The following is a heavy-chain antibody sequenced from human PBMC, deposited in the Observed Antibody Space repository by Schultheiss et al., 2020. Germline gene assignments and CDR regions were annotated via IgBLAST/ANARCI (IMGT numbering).Heavy chain of an antibody. CDR3: AKRMDSIATSGVDY. J-gene: IGHJ4*02. V-gene: IGHV3-23*01. Sequence: GASLKISCGASGCTFSSYAMSWVRQAPGKGLEWVSGISGSGHNTYYADSVKGRFTVSRDNSKSTLYLQKNSLRAEDTALYYCAKRMDSIATSGVDYWGQGTLVTVYS. CDR1: GCTFSSYA. D-gene: IGHD3/OR15-3a*01. CDR2: ISGSGHNT.